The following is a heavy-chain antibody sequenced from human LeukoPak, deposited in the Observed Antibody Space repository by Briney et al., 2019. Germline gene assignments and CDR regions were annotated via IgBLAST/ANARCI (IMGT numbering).Heavy chain of an antibody. V-gene: IGHV3-30*14. CDR2: ISYDGNNK. D-gene: IGHD3-10*01. CDR1: GFTFSTYA. J-gene: IGHJ4*02. Sequence: GGSLRLSCAASGFTFSTYAMHWVRQAPGKGLEWAAAISYDGNNKYYADSVKGRFTISRDNSKNTLYLQMNSLRAEDTAVYYCARAPPLGSYYRDYWGQGTLVTVSS. CDR3: ARAPPLGSYYRDY.